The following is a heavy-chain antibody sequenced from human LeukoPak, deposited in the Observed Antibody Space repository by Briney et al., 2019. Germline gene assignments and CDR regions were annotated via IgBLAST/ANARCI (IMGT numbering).Heavy chain of an antibody. CDR2: IRSSSET. CDR1: GFIFSQYS. J-gene: IGHJ4*02. D-gene: IGHD3-22*01. CDR3: ARGSSMIVASDFDY. V-gene: IGHV3-21*05. Sequence: GGSLRLSCAASGFIFSQYSMNWVRQAPGKGLEWVSHIRSSSETFYADSVKGRFTISRDNAKNSLYLQMNSLRAEDTAVYYCARGSSMIVASDFDYWGQGTLVTVSS.